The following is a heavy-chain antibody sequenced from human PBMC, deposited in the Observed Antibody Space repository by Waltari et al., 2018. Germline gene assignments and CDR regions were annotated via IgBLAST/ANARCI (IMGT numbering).Heavy chain of an antibody. V-gene: IGHV3-7*01. CDR2: IKQDGSEK. J-gene: IGHJ4*02. D-gene: IGHD2-15*01. CDR1: GFTFSSYW. CDR3: ARVAPFCSGGSCYFDY. Sequence: EVQLVESGGGLVQPGGSLRLSCAASGFTFSSYWMSWVRQAPGKGLEWVANIKQDGSEKYYVDSVKGRFTISRDNAKNSLYLQMNSLRAEDTAVYYCARVAPFCSGGSCYFDYGAREPWSPSPQ.